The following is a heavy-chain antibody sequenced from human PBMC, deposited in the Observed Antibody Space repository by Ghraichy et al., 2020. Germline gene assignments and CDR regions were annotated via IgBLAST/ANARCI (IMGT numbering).Heavy chain of an antibody. J-gene: IGHJ6*02. Sequence: GESLNISCAASGFTFSRYGMHWVRQAPGKGLEWVAVTSYDGSNKKYADSVKGRFTISRDISKNTLYVRMNSLRAEDTAVYYCAKERDSSGYYSFRGDYDGMDVWGQGTTVTVSS. CDR2: TSYDGSNK. CDR1: GFTFSRYG. V-gene: IGHV3-30*18. CDR3: AKERDSSGYYSFRGDYDGMDV. D-gene: IGHD3-22*01.